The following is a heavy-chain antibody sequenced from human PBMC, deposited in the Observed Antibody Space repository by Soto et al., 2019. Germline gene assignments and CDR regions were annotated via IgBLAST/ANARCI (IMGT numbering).Heavy chain of an antibody. CDR1: GGSISSYY. CDR3: ARSPGQLWLTVKSLYYFDY. V-gene: IGHV4-59*12. J-gene: IGHJ4*02. D-gene: IGHD5-18*01. Sequence: PSETLSLTCTVSGGSISSYYWSWIRQPPGKGLEWIGYIYHSGSTYYNPSLKSRVTISVDRSKNQFSLKLSSVTAADTAVYHCARSPGQLWLTVKSLYYFDYWGQGTLVTVSS. CDR2: IYHSGST.